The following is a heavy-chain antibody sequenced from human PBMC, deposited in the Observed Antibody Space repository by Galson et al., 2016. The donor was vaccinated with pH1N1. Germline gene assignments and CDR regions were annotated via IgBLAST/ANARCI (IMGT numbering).Heavy chain of an antibody. CDR3: ARERGNYPDDSFDI. J-gene: IGHJ3*02. CDR1: GFTVTDNY. V-gene: IGHV3-53*01. CDR2: IYRGGTT. Sequence: SLRISCAASGFTVTDNYMNWVRRAPGKGLEWVSVIYRGGTTHYADSVKGRFSVSRDNSRNTMYLQMNRLRVEDTAVYYCARERGNYPDDSFDIWGQGTPVSVSS. D-gene: IGHD1-7*01.